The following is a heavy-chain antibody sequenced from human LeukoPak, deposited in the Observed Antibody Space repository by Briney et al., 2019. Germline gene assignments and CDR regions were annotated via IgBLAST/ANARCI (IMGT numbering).Heavy chain of an antibody. CDR2: IYYSGST. J-gene: IGHJ4*02. V-gene: IGHV4-39*07. CDR1: GGSISSSSYY. D-gene: IGHD3-10*01. CDR3: ARSPITMVRGVTSHYFDY. Sequence: SETLSLTCTVSGGSISSSSYYWGWLRQPPGKGLEWNGSIYYSGSTYYNPSLKSRVTISVDTSKNQYSLKLSSVTAADTAVYYCARSPITMVRGVTSHYFDYWGQGTLITVSS.